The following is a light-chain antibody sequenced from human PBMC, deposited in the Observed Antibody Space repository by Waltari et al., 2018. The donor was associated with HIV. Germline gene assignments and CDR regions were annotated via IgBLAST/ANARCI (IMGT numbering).Light chain of an antibody. CDR3: LLSYDGTLV. V-gene: IGLV7-46*01. J-gene: IGLJ2*01. Sequence: QPVVTQEPSLTVSPGGTVILTRASSAGVFTRGHFPYWFQLRPGQAPKTLIFDSNNRYPWTPARFAGSFLGGKAALTLTGAQPEDEAAYYCLLSYDGTLVFGGGT. CDR2: DSN. CDR1: AGVFTRGHF.